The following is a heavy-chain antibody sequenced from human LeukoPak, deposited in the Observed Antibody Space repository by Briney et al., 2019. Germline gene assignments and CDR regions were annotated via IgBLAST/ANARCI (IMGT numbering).Heavy chain of an antibody. J-gene: IGHJ4*02. V-gene: IGHV3-30*03. CDR2: ISYDGSNK. CDR3: ATPTIVGRTPVDY. Sequence: GGSLGLSCAASGFTFSSYGMHWVRQAPGKGLEWVAVISYDGSNKYYADSVKGRFTISRDNSKNTLYLQMNSLRAEDTAVYYCATPTIVGRTPVDYWGQGTLVTVSS. D-gene: IGHD1-26*01. CDR1: GFTFSSYG.